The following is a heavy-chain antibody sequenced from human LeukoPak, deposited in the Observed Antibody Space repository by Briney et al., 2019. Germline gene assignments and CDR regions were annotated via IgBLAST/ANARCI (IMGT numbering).Heavy chain of an antibody. CDR2: MNPNSGNT. CDR3: ARARRDGYNLFGY. D-gene: IGHD5-24*01. Sequence: ASVKVSCRASGGTFSSYTISWVRQATGQGLEWMGWMNPNSGNTGYAQKFQGRVTITRNTSISTAYMELSSLRSEDTAVYYCARARRDGYNLFGYWGQGTLVTVSS. CDR1: GGTFSSYT. J-gene: IGHJ4*02. V-gene: IGHV1-8*03.